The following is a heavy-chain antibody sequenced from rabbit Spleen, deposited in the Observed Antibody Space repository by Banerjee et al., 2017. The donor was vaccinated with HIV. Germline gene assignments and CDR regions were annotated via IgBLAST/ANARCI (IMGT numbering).Heavy chain of an antibody. D-gene: IGHD8-1*01. Sequence: QEQLVESGGGLVQPEGSLTLTCTASGFSFSNSYYMCWVRQAPGKGLEWIGCISTGGSNTYYASWAKGRFTISKTSSTTVTLQMTSLTAADTATYFCARDAGTSFSTYGMDLWGQGTLVTVS. V-gene: IGHV1S45*01. J-gene: IGHJ6*01. CDR2: ISTGGSNT. CDR1: GFSFSNSYY. CDR3: ARDAGTSFSTYGMDL.